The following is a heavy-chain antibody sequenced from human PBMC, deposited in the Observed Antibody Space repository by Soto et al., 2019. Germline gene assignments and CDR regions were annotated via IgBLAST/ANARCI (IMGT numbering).Heavy chain of an antibody. D-gene: IGHD6-6*01. J-gene: IGHJ3*02. Sequence: GESLKISCKGSGYSFTTYWIGWVRQMPGKGLEWMGIIYPGDSDTRYSPSFQGQVTISADKSISTAYLQWGSLKASDTAMYYCARHRGSSFTAFDIWGQGTMVTVSS. V-gene: IGHV5-51*01. CDR2: IYPGDSDT. CDR3: ARHRGSSFTAFDI. CDR1: GYSFTTYW.